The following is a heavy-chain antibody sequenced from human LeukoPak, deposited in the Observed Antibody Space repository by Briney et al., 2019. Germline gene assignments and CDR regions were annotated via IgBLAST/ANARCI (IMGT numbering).Heavy chain of an antibody. CDR1: GFTFTNAW. V-gene: IGHV3-15*01. Sequence: PGGSLRLSCEASGFTFTNAWMNWVRQAPGKGPEWVGRMKSKRDGGATEYTDSVKGRFTISRDNSKNTLYLQMNSLRAEDTAVYYCAKGRGWEASYYYYYMDVWGKGTTVTISS. D-gene: IGHD1-26*01. J-gene: IGHJ6*03. CDR2: MKSKRDGGAT. CDR3: AKGRGWEASYYYYYMDV.